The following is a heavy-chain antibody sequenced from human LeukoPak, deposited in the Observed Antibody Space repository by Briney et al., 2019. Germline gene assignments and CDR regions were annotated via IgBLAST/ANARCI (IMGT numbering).Heavy chain of an antibody. CDR3: ARDSVTYCGGDCYSEYFQH. CDR1: GFTFSSYS. V-gene: IGHV3-21*01. J-gene: IGHJ1*01. D-gene: IGHD2-21*02. CDR2: ISSSSSYI. Sequence: GGSLRLSCAASGFTFSSYSMNWVRQAPGKGLEWVSSISSSSSYIYYADSVKGRFTISRDNAKNSLYLQMNSLRAEDTAVYYCARDSVTYCGGDCYSEYFQHWGQGTLVTVSS.